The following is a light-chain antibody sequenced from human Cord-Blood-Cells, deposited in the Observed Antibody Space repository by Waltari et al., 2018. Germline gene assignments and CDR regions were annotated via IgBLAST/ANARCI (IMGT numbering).Light chain of an antibody. V-gene: IGKV3-15*01. CDR1: QSVSSN. Sequence: EIVMTQSPATLSVSPGERATLSCRASQSVSSNLAWYQQKPGQAPRLIIYGASTRATGIPARFSGSGSGTECTLTISSLQSEDFAVYYCQQYNNWPPFTFGPGTKVDIK. CDR3: QQYNNWPPFT. CDR2: GAS. J-gene: IGKJ3*01.